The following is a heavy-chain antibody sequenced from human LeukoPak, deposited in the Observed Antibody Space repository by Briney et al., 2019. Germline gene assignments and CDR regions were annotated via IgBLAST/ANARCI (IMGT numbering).Heavy chain of an antibody. D-gene: IGHD5-12*01. V-gene: IGHV1-69*05. CDR2: IIPIFGTA. J-gene: IGHJ4*02. Sequence: SVKVSCKASVGTFSSYAISWVRQAPGQGLEWMGGIIPIFGTANYAQKVQGRVTVTTDESTSTAYMELSSLRSEDTSVYYCVVNSGYDSIDYWCQGTLVTVSS. CDR3: VVNSGYDSIDY. CDR1: VGTFSSYA.